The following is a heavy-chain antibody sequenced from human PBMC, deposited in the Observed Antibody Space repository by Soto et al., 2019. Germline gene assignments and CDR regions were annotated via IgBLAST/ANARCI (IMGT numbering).Heavy chain of an antibody. CDR2: ISGSGGST. CDR3: AKASRTTYYYDSSGAGFDP. D-gene: IGHD3-22*01. Sequence: VGSLRLSCAASGFTFSSYAMSWVRQAPGKGLEWVSAISGSGGSTYYADSVKGRFTISRDNSKNTLYLQMNSLRAEDTAVYYCAKASRTTYYYDSSGAGFDPWGQGTLVTVSS. J-gene: IGHJ5*02. CDR1: GFTFSSYA. V-gene: IGHV3-23*01.